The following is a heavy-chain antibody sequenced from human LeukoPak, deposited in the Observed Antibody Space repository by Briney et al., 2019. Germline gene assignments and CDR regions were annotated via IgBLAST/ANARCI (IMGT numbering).Heavy chain of an antibody. CDR1: GFPFSSYA. D-gene: IGHD3-10*01. Sequence: GGSLRLSCSASGFPFSSYAMHWVRQAPGRGLEWVAVIWYGGSDKYYADSVKGRFTISRDNSKNTLYLQMNSLRAEDTAVYYCATAPSGSGTFLDYWGQGTLVTVSS. J-gene: IGHJ4*02. V-gene: IGHV3-33*08. CDR3: ATAPSGSGTFLDY. CDR2: IWYGGSDK.